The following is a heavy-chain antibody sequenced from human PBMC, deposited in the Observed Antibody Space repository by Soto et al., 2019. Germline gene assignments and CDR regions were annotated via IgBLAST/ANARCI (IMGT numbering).Heavy chain of an antibody. D-gene: IGHD1-1*01. V-gene: IGHV1-69*09. J-gene: IGHJ4*01. CDR2: IIPFLNLS. CDR3: ATVAAQNEH. CDR1: GDVFSTDT. Sequence: QVVLLQSGADVKEPGSSVNISCKTFGDVFSTDTINWVRQAPGQGLLWMGSIIPFLNLSNIEPTFMDRLSITADESTGTADVKLRALTREDTAIPFCATVAAQNEHWGHGTRITVSS.